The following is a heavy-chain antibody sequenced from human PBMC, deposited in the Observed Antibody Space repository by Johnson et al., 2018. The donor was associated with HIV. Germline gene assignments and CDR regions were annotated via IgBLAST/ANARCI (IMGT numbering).Heavy chain of an antibody. D-gene: IGHD6-25*01. Sequence: VQLVESGGGVVQPGGSLRLSCSTTGLSFSTFWMNWVRQAPGKGLEWVANIKQDGSEKYYVDSVKGRFTIFRDNAKNSLYLQMNSLRAEDTAFYYCARDETQRRYALTAFDIWGQGTLVTVSS. CDR2: IKQDGSEK. CDR1: GLSFSTFW. V-gene: IGHV3-7*05. J-gene: IGHJ3*02. CDR3: ARDETQRRYALTAFDI.